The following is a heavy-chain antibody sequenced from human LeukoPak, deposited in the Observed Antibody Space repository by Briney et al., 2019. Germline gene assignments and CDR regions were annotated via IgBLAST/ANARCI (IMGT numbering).Heavy chain of an antibody. D-gene: IGHD6-19*01. CDR2: IKQDGSEK. V-gene: IGHV3-7*01. J-gene: IGHJ4*02. Sequence: GGSLRLSCAASGFTFSDYAMHWVRQAPGKGLEWVANIKQDGSEKYYVDSVKGRFTISRDNAKNSLYLQMNSLRAEDTAVYYCARDLRSSGWYGLLVYWGQGTLVTVSS. CDR1: GFTFSDYA. CDR3: ARDLRSSGWYGLLVY.